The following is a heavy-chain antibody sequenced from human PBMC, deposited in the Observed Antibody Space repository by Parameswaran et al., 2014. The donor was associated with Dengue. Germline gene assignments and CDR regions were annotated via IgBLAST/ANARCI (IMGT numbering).Heavy chain of an antibody. J-gene: IGHJ4*02. Sequence: WVRQAPGQGLEWMGRINPNSGGTNYAQKFQGRVTMTRDTSISTAYMELSRLRSDDTAVYYCAREWRSGGGDYWGQGTLVTVSS. D-gene: IGHD3-16*01. CDR3: AREWRSGGGDY. CDR2: INPNSGGT. V-gene: IGHV1-2*06.